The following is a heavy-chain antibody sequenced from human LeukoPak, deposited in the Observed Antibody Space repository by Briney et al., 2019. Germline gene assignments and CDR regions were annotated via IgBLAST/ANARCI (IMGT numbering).Heavy chain of an antibody. V-gene: IGHV4-30-4*01. CDR1: GGSISSGDYY. CDR2: IYYSGST. Sequence: SETLSLTCTVSGGSISSGDYYWSWIRQPPGKGLEWIGYIYYSGSTYYNPFLKSRVTISVDTSKNQFSLKLSSVTAADTAVYYCARGDYGDHFDYWGQGTLVTVSS. CDR3: ARGDYGDHFDY. D-gene: IGHD4-17*01. J-gene: IGHJ4*02.